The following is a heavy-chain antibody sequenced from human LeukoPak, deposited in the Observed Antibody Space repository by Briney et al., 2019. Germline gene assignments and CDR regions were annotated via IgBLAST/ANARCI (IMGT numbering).Heavy chain of an antibody. Sequence: GGSLRLSCAASGFIFTDYAMHWVRQAPGKGLEWVALVSYDGRNENYADSVKGRFTISRDTSKSTLYLQMNSLRGEDTAVYYCASQFSSAYYSTFDYWGQGTLVNVCS. V-gene: IGHV3-30*04. CDR3: ASQFSSAYYSTFDY. D-gene: IGHD3-22*01. CDR2: VSYDGRNE. CDR1: GFIFTDYA. J-gene: IGHJ4*02.